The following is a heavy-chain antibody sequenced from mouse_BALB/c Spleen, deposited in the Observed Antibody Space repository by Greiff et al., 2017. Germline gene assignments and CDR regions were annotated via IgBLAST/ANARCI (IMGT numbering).Heavy chain of an antibody. J-gene: IGHJ4*01. Sequence: EVMLVESGGGLVKPGGSLKLSCAASGFTFSDYYMYWVRQTPEKRLEWVATISDGGSYTYYPDSVKGRFTISRDNAKNNLYLQMSSLKSEDTAMYYCARDPSLLRLQVYAMDYWGQGTSVTVSS. CDR1: GFTFSDYY. CDR2: ISDGGSYT. CDR3: ARDPSLLRLQVYAMDY. V-gene: IGHV5-4*02. D-gene: IGHD1-2*01.